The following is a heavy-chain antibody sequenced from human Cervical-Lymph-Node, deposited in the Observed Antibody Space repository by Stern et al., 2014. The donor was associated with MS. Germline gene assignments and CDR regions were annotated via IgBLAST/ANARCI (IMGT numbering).Heavy chain of an antibody. J-gene: IGHJ4*02. V-gene: IGHV1-69*01. CDR2: ISPLVGTT. CDR3: ARHQGGIAAN. D-gene: IGHD6-13*01. CDR1: GGSFSTFD. Sequence: VQLVESGAEVKKPGSSMKVSCKASGGSFSTFDMLWVRQAPGQGLELLGGISPLVGTTNDVQKFQGRVTMTADASTSTAYMELSSLRSEDTAVYYCARHQGGIAANWGQGTLVTVSS.